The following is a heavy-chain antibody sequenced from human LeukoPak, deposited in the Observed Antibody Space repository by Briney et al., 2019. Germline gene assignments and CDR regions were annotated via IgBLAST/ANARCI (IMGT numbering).Heavy chain of an antibody. Sequence: GGSLRLSCGGSGFTFSSYTMNWVRQAPGKGLDWFSSVSHSGASTYYAASVKGRCTISRDNGKNSLYLEMNSLRAEDTAVYYCVRDALGESGAGGYWGQGTLVTVSS. CDR3: VRDALGESGAGGY. V-gene: IGHV3-21*01. J-gene: IGHJ4*02. CDR2: VSHSGAST. CDR1: GFTFSSYT. D-gene: IGHD3-3*01.